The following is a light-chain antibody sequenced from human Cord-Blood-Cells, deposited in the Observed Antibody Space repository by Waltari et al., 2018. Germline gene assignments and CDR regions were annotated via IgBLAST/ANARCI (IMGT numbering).Light chain of an antibody. Sequence: DIQMTQSPSSLSASVEDRVTTACQASPDISNYLNWYQQKPGKAHKLLIYEASNLETGVPSRFSGRGSGTDFTFTISSLQPEDIATYYCQQYDNLPITFGQGTRLEIK. V-gene: IGKV1-33*01. CDR3: QQYDNLPIT. CDR1: PDISNY. J-gene: IGKJ5*01. CDR2: EAS.